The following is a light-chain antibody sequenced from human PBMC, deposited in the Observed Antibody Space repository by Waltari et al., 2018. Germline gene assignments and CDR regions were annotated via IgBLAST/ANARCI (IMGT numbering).Light chain of an antibody. V-gene: IGKV1-6*01. J-gene: IGKJ3*01. CDR1: QGIGND. CDR2: TAS. CDR3: LQDYNYPFT. Sequence: IQLTQSPSSVSASVGERVTITCRSTQGIGNDLGWYQQKPGKAPMLLIYTASSLQSGVPSRFSGSGSGTDFTLTISSLQPEDFATYYCLQDYNYPFTFGPGTKVDIK.